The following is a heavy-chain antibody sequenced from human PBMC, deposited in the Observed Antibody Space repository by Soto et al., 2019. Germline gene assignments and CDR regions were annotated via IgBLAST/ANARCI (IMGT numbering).Heavy chain of an antibody. D-gene: IGHD6-19*01. CDR1: GGSFSGYY. CDR2: INHSGST. J-gene: IGHJ6*02. V-gene: IGHV4-34*01. CDR3: ARGQSVGYSSGWPKYYYYGMDV. Sequence: SETLSLTCAVYGGSFSGYYWSWIRQPPGKGLEWIGEINHSGSTNYNPSLKSRVTISVDTSKNQFSLKLSSVTAADTAVYYCARGQSVGYSSGWPKYYYYGMDVWGQRTTVTVSS.